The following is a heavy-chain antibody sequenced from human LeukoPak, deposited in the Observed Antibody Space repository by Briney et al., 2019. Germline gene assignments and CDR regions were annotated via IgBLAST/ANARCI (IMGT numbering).Heavy chain of an antibody. CDR3: ARERRQGGGFDP. CDR1: GYTFTGYY. V-gene: IGHV1-2*02. D-gene: IGHD3-10*01. J-gene: IGHJ5*02. Sequence: GASVKVSCXASGYTFTGYYMHWVRQAPGQGLEWMGWINPNSGGTNYAQKFQVRVTMTRDTSIGTAYMELSRLRSDDTAVYYCARERRQGGGFDPWGQGTLVTVSS. CDR2: INPNSGGT.